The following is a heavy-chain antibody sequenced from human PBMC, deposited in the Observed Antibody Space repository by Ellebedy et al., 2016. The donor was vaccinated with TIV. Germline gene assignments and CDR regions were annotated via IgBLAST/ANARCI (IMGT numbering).Heavy chain of an antibody. D-gene: IGHD3-22*01. CDR1: GFSFSTFG. J-gene: IGHJ4*02. CDR2: IDNSGSYV. V-gene: IGHV3-21*01. Sequence: GESLKISCAASGFSFSTFGMNWVRQASGKGLEWASSIDNSGSYVYYADSVKGRFTISRGNAKNSVYLQMDSLRVEDTATYFCAREPPKFFYDSSGYQWGQGALVTVSS. CDR3: AREPPKFFYDSSGYQ.